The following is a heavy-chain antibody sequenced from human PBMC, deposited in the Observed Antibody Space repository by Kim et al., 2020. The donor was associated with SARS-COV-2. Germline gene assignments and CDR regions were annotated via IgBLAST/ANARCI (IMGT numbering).Heavy chain of an antibody. J-gene: IGHJ4*02. V-gene: IGHV4-31*03. D-gene: IGHD6-13*01. CDR2: IYYSGST. CDR1: GGSISSGGYY. Sequence: SETLSLTCTVSGGSISSGGYYWSWIRQHPGKGLEWIGYIYYSGSTYYNPSLKSRVTISVDTSKNQFSLKLSSVTAADTAVYYCARDRRRAAASGGYFDYWGQGTLVTVSS. CDR3: ARDRRRAAASGGYFDY.